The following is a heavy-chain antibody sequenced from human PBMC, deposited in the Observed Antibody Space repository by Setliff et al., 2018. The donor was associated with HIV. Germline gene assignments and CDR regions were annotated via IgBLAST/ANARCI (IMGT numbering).Heavy chain of an antibody. Sequence: GGSLRLSCAASGFSFSRYWLSWVRQAPGKGLEWVANTNQGGSEKYYADSVKGRFTISRDNIHKSVYLQMNSLRVEDTAVYFCARDRDSFDDWGQGTLVTVSS. D-gene: IGHD3-10*01. CDR2: TNQGGSEK. V-gene: IGHV3-7*03. J-gene: IGHJ4*02. CDR3: ARDRDSFDD. CDR1: GFSFSRYW.